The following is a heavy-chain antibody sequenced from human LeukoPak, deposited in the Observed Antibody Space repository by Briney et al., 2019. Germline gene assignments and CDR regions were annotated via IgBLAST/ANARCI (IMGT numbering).Heavy chain of an antibody. CDR1: GGSISSYY. V-gene: IGHV4-4*07. CDR3: ARGAGDDLDY. J-gene: IGHJ4*02. CDR2: IYTTGST. Sequence: PSETLSLTCTVSGGSISSYYWGWIRQPAGKGLEWIGRIYTTGSTNYNPSLKSRVTMSSDTSKNQLSLKLTSVTAADTAVYYCARGAGDDLDYWGQGTLVSVSS. D-gene: IGHD7-27*01.